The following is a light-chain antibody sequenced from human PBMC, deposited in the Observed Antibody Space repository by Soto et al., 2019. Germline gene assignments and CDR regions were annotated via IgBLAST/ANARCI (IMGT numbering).Light chain of an antibody. CDR3: SSYTSSSSVV. J-gene: IGLJ2*01. CDR2: DVS. V-gene: IGLV2-14*03. Sequence: QSVLTQPASVSGSPGQSITISCTGTSSDVGGYDYVSWYQHHPGKAPKLMIYDVSNRPSGVSNRFSGSKSGNTASLTISGLQAAYVADYYCSSYTSSSSVVFGGGTKLTVL. CDR1: SSDVGGYDY.